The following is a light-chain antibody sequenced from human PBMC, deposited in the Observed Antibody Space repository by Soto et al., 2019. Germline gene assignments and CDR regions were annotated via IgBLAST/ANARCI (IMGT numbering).Light chain of an antibody. J-gene: IGKJ2*01. CDR3: QLYHHYSSTT. CDR2: DAS. CDR1: QRIGRW. Sequence: DIQMTQSPSTLSASVGDSVTITCRASQRIGRWLAWDQQKPGKAPKLLIYDASTLQSGVPSRFSGSGSGTEFTLNISSRQADDVATYYCQLYHHYSSTTFGRGTKLE. V-gene: IGKV1-5*01.